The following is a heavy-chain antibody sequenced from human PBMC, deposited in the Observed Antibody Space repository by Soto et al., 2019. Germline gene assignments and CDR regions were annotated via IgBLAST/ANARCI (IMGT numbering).Heavy chain of an antibody. J-gene: IGHJ4*02. CDR2: IYSGGST. CDR1: GFTVSSKY. Sequence: PGGSLRLSCAASGFTVSSKYMTWARQAPGKGLEWVSVIYSGGSTFYADSVKGRFTISRDNSKNTLYLQMSSLRAKDTAVYYCARGTDALDCWGQGTLVTSPQ. V-gene: IGHV3-53*01. CDR3: ARGTDALDC.